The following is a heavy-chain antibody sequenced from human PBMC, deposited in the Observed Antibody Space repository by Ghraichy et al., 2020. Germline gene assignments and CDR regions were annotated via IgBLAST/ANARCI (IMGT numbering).Heavy chain of an antibody. CDR3: ARGPYYDILTGYFPFDY. V-gene: IGHV4-59*01. D-gene: IGHD3-9*01. CDR2: VFYSGST. Sequence: SETLSLTCTVSGGSISGYHWNWIRQPPEKGLEWIGFVFYSGSTNYNPSLKSRVTISVDASTNEFSLQLTSVTAADTAVYYCARGPYYDILTGYFPFDYWGQGALVTVSS. J-gene: IGHJ4*02. CDR1: GGSISGYH.